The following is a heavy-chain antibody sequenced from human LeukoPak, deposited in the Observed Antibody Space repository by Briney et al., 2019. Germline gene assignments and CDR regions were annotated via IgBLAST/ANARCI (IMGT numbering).Heavy chain of an antibody. D-gene: IGHD3-22*01. Sequence: GGSLRLSCAASGFTFSTYAMNWVRQAPGKGLEWVSTISPGGGITYYADSVKGRFTISSDNSKKTLYLQMSSLRVEDTAVYYCAKASSGYYAFDFWGQGTLVTVSP. CDR2: ISPGGGIT. V-gene: IGHV3-23*01. CDR1: GFTFSTYA. J-gene: IGHJ4*02. CDR3: AKASSGYYAFDF.